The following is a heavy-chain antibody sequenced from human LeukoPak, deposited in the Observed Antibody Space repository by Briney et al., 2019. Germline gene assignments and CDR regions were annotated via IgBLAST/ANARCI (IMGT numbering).Heavy chain of an antibody. D-gene: IGHD2-2*01. CDR3: ARGAWPAVIATRWFDP. J-gene: IGHJ5*02. V-gene: IGHV1-8*01. CDR2: MNPDSGNT. CDR1: GYTFTSYD. Sequence: GASVKVSCKASGYTFTSYDTNWVRQATGQGLEWMGWMNPDSGNTGYAQNFQGRVTMTRSTSTSTAYMELSSLRSEDTAVYYCARGAWPAVIATRWFDPWGQGTQVTVSS.